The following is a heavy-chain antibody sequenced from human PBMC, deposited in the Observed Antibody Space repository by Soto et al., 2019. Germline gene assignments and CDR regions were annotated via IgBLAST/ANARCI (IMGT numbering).Heavy chain of an antibody. J-gene: IGHJ6*02. D-gene: IGHD3-9*01. Sequence: PSETLSLTCTVSGVSIISGDYYWILIRQPPGKGLEWIGYIYYSGSTYYNPSLKSRVTISVDTSKNQFSLKLSSVTAADTAVYYCARDHEVYDILPGYAYYDRMDVRGQ. CDR1: GVSIISGDYY. CDR2: IYYSGST. V-gene: IGHV4-30-4*01. CDR3: ARDHEVYDILPGYAYYDRMDV.